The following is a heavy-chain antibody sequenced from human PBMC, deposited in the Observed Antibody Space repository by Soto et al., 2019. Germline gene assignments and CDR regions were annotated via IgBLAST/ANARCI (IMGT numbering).Heavy chain of an antibody. V-gene: IGHV4-30-4*01. D-gene: IGHD5-18*01. J-gene: IGHJ4*02. CDR3: ARDVYSYGLSLVEN. CDR1: GGSISSGDYY. CDR2: IYYSGST. Sequence: SETLSLTCTVSGGSISSGDYYWSWIRQPPGKGLEWIGYIYYSGSTYYNPSLKSRVTISVDTSKNQFSLKLSSVTAADTAVYYCARDVYSYGLSLVENWGQGTLVTV.